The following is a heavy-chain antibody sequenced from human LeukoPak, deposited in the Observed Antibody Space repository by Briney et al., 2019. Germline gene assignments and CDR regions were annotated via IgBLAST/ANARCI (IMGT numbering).Heavy chain of an antibody. CDR1: GGSLSSSTYY. D-gene: IGHD1-26*01. CDR2: IYYSGST. Sequence: PSETLSLTCAVSGGSLSSSTYYWGWIRQSPGKGLEWIGNIYYSGSTYYNPSLKSRVTISVDTSKNQFSLKLSSVTAADTAVYYCARGNLWELLLEVPAYYFDYWGQGTLVTVSS. CDR3: ARGNLWELLLEVPAYYFDY. V-gene: IGHV4-39*07. J-gene: IGHJ4*02.